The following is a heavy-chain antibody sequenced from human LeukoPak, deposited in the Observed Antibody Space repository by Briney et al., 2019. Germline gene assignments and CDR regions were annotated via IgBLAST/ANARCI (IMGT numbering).Heavy chain of an antibody. CDR2: ISGSGSNT. Sequence: PGGSLRLSCAASGFTFNNYAMTWVRQAPGKGLELVSAISGSGSNTYYADSVKGRFTISRDNSKNTLYLQMISLRAEDTAVYYCAKNWWLRFFCWFDRWGQGTLVTVSS. CDR1: GFTFNNYA. D-gene: IGHD5-12*01. V-gene: IGHV3-23*01. CDR3: AKNWWLRFFCWFDR. J-gene: IGHJ5*02.